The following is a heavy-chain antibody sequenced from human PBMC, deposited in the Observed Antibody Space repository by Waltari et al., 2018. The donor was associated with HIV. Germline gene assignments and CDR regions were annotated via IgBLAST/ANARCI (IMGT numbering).Heavy chain of an antibody. CDR2: IYYSGST. D-gene: IGHD2-21*01. CDR3: ARVGPGYCGGDCYLDY. J-gene: IGHJ4*02. CDR1: GGSISSYY. V-gene: IGHV4-59*01. Sequence: QVQLQESGPGLVKPSETLSLTCTVSGGSISSYYWRWFRQPAGKGLEWIGYIYYSGSTNYNPSLKSRVTISVDTSKNQFSLKLSSVTAADTAVYYCARVGPGYCGGDCYLDYWGQGTLVTVSS.